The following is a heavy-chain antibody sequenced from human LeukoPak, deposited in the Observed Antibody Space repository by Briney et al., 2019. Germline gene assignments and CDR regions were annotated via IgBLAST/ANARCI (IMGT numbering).Heavy chain of an antibody. CDR3: ARGEDYGSGSYYDY. J-gene: IGHJ4*02. Sequence: GGSLRLSCAASGFTFSSYWMSWVRQAPGKGLEWVANIKQDGSEKYYVDSVKGRFTISRDNAKNSLYLQMNSLRAEDTAVYYCARGEDYGSGSYYDYWGQGTLVTVSS. D-gene: IGHD3-10*01. CDR2: IKQDGSEK. CDR1: GFTFSSYW. V-gene: IGHV3-7*01.